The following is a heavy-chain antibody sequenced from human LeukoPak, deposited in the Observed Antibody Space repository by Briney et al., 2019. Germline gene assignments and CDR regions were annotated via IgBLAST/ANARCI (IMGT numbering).Heavy chain of an antibody. CDR1: GGTFSRYA. D-gene: IGHD2-15*01. Sequence: SVKVSCKASGGTFSRYAISWVRQAPGQGLEWMGGIIPIFGTANYAQKFQGRVTIIADESTSTAYMELSSLRSEDTAVYYCARSPSYCSGGSCYSDHFDYWGQGTLVPVSS. CDR2: IIPIFGTA. J-gene: IGHJ4*02. CDR3: ARSPSYCSGGSCYSDHFDY. V-gene: IGHV1-69*13.